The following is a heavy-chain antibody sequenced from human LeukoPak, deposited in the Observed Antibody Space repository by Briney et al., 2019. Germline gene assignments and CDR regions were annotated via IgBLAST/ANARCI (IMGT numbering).Heavy chain of an antibody. V-gene: IGHV1-69*05. CDR2: IIPIFGTA. CDR1: GGTFSSYA. D-gene: IGHD6-6*01. J-gene: IGHJ4*02. CDR3: ARGPEYSIENYSEY. Sequence: SVKVSCKASGGTFSSYAISWVRQAPGQGLEWMGGIIPIFGTANYAQKFQGRVTITTDESTSTAYMELSSLKSEDTAAYYCARGPEYSIENYSEYWGQGTLVTVSS.